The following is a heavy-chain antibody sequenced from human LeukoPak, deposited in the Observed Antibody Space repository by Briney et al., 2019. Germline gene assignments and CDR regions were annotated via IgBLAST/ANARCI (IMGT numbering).Heavy chain of an antibody. CDR1: GGSISSSGYY. V-gene: IGHV4-39*01. J-gene: IGHJ6*03. Sequence: PSETLSLTCTVSGGSISSSGYYWGWIRQSPGEGLEWVGNIYYSGITYYNPSLKSRVTISVDTSKNQFSLKLSSVTAADTAVYYCARHRVATYYYYYYMDVWGKGTTVTISS. CDR2: IYYSGIT. D-gene: IGHD5-12*01. CDR3: ARHRVATYYYYYYMDV.